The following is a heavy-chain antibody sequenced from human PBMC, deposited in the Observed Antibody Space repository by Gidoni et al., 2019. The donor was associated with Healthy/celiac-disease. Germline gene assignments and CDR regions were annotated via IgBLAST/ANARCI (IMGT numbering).Heavy chain of an antibody. CDR1: GGSFRGYS. D-gene: IGHD3-3*01. Sequence: QVQLQQWGAGLLKPSETLSLTCAVYGGSFRGYSWSWIRQPPGKGLEWIGEINHSGSTNYNPSLKSRVTISVDTSKNQFSLKLSSVTAADTAVYYCARRYYDFWSGYYWAYWGQGTLVTVSS. CDR2: INHSGST. J-gene: IGHJ4*02. CDR3: ARRYYDFWSGYYWAY. V-gene: IGHV4-34*01.